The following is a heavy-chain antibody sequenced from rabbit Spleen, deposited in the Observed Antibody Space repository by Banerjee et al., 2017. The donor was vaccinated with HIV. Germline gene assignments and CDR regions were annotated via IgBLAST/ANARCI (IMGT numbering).Heavy chain of an antibody. D-gene: IGHD4-1*01. J-gene: IGHJ4*01. CDR2: IWNDGNR. CDR1: GFIFSDNYA. CDR3: VREVAAKFNL. V-gene: IGHV1S47*01. Sequence: QQQLVESGGGLVQPEGSLTLTCTASGFIFSDNYAMSWVRQAPGKGPEWIAFIWNDGNRDYARWAKGRFTISSHNAQNTVFRQLNSLTAADTATDFCVREVAAKFNLWGQGTLVTVS.